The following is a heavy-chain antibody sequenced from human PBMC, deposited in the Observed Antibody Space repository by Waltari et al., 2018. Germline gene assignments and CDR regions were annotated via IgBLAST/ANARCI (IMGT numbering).Heavy chain of an antibody. J-gene: IGHJ4*02. CDR2: SNHSGST. D-gene: IGHD5-12*01. CDR1: GGSSSGYY. CDR3: AGGRDAQDGYNPYYFAS. V-gene: IGHV4-34*01. Sequence: QLQLQQWGAGLFKPSETLSRTCAVYGGSSSGYYWTRLRQPPGKGMEWIGESNHSGSTNYHPSLKSRLTISVETSKTQCSLKLSSGTAAEPVGYYWAGGRDAQDGYNPYYFASWGQGTLVTVSS.